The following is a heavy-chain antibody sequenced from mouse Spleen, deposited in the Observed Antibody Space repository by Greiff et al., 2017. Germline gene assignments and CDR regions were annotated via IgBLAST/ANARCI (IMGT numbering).Heavy chain of an antibody. Sequence: EVKLVESGGGLVKPGGSLKLSCAASGFTFSSYAMSWVRQTPEKRLEWVATISDGGSYTYYPDNVKGRFTISRDNAKNNLYLQMSHLKSEDTAMYYCARAKFPYFYFDYWGQGTTLTVSS. CDR1: GFTFSSYA. J-gene: IGHJ2*01. CDR2: ISDGGSYT. V-gene: IGHV5-4*03. CDR3: ARAKFPYFYFDY.